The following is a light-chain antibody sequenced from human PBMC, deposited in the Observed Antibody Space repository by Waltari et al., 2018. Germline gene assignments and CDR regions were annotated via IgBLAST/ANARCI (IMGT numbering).Light chain of an antibody. V-gene: IGKV3D-15*01. Sequence: EIVMTQSPVTLSMSPGESATLPCRASQSLSSAFAWYQQKPGQAPRLLIYGTSTRATGTPARFSGSGSGTEFTLTISSLQSEDFAIYYCQQYNYWPWTFGQGTRVEIK. J-gene: IGKJ1*01. CDR2: GTS. CDR3: QQYNYWPWT. CDR1: QSLSSA.